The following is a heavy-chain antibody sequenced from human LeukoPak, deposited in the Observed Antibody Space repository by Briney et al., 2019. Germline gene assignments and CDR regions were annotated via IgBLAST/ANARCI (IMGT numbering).Heavy chain of an antibody. J-gene: IGHJ4*02. V-gene: IGHV4-38-2*02. CDR3: ARGVGALYFDY. Sequence: SETLSLTCTVSAFSNSNGCYWGWIRQPPGKGLEWIGKIDHSGRTNYNPSLKSRVTMSVDTSKNQFSLKLSSVTAADTAVYYCARGVGALYFDYWGQGTLVTVSS. D-gene: IGHD1-26*01. CDR2: IDHSGRT. CDR1: AFSNSNGCY.